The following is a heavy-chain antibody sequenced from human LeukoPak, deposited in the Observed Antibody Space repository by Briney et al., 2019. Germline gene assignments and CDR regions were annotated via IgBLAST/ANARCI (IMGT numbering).Heavy chain of an antibody. Sequence: GGSLRLSCAASGFTFSSHAMHWVRQAPGKGLDYVSGISSNGDSIYYAKSVKGRLTISRGNSKNTLYLQMGSLRAEDMAVYYCATGAYGPGFVDYWGQGTLVTVSS. CDR1: GFTFSSHA. D-gene: IGHD5-12*01. CDR2: ISSNGDSI. CDR3: ATGAYGPGFVDY. J-gene: IGHJ4*02. V-gene: IGHV3-64*01.